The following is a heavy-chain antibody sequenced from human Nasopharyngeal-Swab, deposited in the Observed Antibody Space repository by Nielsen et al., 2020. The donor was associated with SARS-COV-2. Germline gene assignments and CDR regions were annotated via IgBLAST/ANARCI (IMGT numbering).Heavy chain of an antibody. Sequence: ETLSLTCAASGFTFSSYWMSWVRQAPGKGLEWVANIKQDGSEKYYVDSVKGRFTISRDNAKNSLYLQMNSLRAEDTAVYYCARDFVGQMDVWGQGTTVTVSS. J-gene: IGHJ6*02. CDR2: IKQDGSEK. CDR3: ARDFVGQMDV. D-gene: IGHD3-10*01. V-gene: IGHV3-7*03. CDR1: GFTFSSYW.